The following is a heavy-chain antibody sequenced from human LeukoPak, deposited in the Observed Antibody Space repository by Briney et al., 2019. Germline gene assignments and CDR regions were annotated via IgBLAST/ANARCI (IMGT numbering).Heavy chain of an antibody. CDR3: AKVGAYGDYARHDY. V-gene: IGHV4-38-2*01. D-gene: IGHD4-17*01. CDR1: GYSISSGYY. J-gene: IGHJ4*02. Sequence: SETLSLTCAVSGYSISSGYYWGWIRQPPGKGLEWIGNIYHSGDTYYNPSLKSRVTISADTSKNQSSLKLSSVTAADTAVYYCAKVGAYGDYARHDYWGQGTLVTVSS. CDR2: IYHSGDT.